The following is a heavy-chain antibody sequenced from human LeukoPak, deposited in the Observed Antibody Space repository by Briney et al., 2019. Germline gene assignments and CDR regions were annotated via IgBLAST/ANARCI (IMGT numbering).Heavy chain of an antibody. V-gene: IGHV1-69*13. J-gene: IGHJ6*02. CDR3: ARDQRYSSSWYDGPPPRYYYYSMDV. CDR2: IIPIFGTA. Sequence: ASVKVSCKASGGTFSSYAISWVRQAPGQGLEWMGGIIPIFGTANYAQKFQGRVTITADESTSTAYMELSSLRSEDTAVYYCARDQRYSSSWYDGPPPRYYYYSMDVWGQGTTVTVSS. D-gene: IGHD6-13*01. CDR1: GGTFSSYA.